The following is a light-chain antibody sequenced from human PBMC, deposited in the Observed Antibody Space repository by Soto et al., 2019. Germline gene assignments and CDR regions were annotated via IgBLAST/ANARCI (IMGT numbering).Light chain of an antibody. CDR3: QHYGNTPPSVT. V-gene: IGKV3-20*01. J-gene: IGKJ3*01. CDR1: QSLSSSY. Sequence: EIVLTQSPGTLSSSPGERATLSCRASQSLSSSYLVWYQQKPGRAPRLLIYGASSRATGIPDRFSGSGSGTDFTLTISRLEPGDFAVYYCQHYGNTPPSVTFGPGTKVDIK. CDR2: GAS.